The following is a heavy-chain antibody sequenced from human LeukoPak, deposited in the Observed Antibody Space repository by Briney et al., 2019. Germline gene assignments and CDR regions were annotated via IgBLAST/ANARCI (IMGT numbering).Heavy chain of an antibody. J-gene: IGHJ4*02. CDR1: GFTFSSYS. CDR2: ISSSSSTI. V-gene: IGHV3-48*04. Sequence: GGSLRLSCAASGFTFSSYSMNWVRQAPGKGLEWVSYISSSSSTIYYADSVKGRFTISRDNAKNSLYLQMNSLRAEDTAVYYCARGPLGYCSGGSCYTNPQFFDYWGQGTLVTVSS. D-gene: IGHD2-15*01. CDR3: ARGPLGYCSGGSCYTNPQFFDY.